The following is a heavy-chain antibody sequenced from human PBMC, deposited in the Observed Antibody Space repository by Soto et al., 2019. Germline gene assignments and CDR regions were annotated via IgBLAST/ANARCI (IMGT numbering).Heavy chain of an antibody. J-gene: IGHJ4*02. D-gene: IGHD4-17*01. CDR3: ARHRGYGDYDY. V-gene: IGHV4-59*08. CDR2: IYYSGST. CDR1: GVSISSYY. Sequence: SETLSLTCTVSGVSISSYYWSWIRQPPGKGLEWIGYIYYSGSTNYNPSLKSRVTISVDTSKNQFSLKLSSVTAADTAVYYCARHRGYGDYDYWGQGTLVTVSS.